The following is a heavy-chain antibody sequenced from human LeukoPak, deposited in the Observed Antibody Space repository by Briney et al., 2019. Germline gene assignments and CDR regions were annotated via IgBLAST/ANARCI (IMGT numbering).Heavy chain of an antibody. Sequence: PGGSLRLSCSASGXIISDYAMHWVRQAPGKGQEYVSALSANGGTTYYADSVKGRFTISRDTSKNTLYLQMSSLRAEDTAMYHCVKDLYKGDSASWYFFHYWGQGTLVTVSS. V-gene: IGHV3-64D*06. J-gene: IGHJ4*02. CDR1: GXIISDYA. CDR2: LSANGGTT. D-gene: IGHD2-2*01. CDR3: VKDLYKGDSASWYFFHY.